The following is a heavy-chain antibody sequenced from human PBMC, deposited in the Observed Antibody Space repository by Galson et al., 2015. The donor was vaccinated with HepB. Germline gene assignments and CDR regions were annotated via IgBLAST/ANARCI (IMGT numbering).Heavy chain of an antibody. CDR2: IWYDGIRK. D-gene: IGHD3-10*01. Sequence: SLRLSCAASGFTFSSYGMHWVRQAPGKGLEWVAVIWYDGIRKYYADSVKGRFTISRDNSKNTLFLQMSSLRVEDTAVYYCARDVASGGMDVWGQGTTVTVSS. CDR1: GFTFSSYG. CDR3: ARDVASGGMDV. V-gene: IGHV3-33*01. J-gene: IGHJ6*02.